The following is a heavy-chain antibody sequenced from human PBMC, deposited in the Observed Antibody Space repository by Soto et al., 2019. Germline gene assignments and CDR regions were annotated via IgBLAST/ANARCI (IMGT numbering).Heavy chain of an antibody. CDR3: AKERSSGYYFFDY. Sequence: EVQLLESGGGLVQPGGSLRLSCAASGFTFSNYAMSWVRQAPGEGLEWVSTISGSDGSTYYADSVKGRFTISRDISKNTLYLQMNSLRAEDTAIYYGAKERSSGYYFFDYWGQGTLVTVSS. CDR1: GFTFSNYA. D-gene: IGHD5-12*01. CDR2: ISGSDGST. J-gene: IGHJ4*02. V-gene: IGHV3-23*01.